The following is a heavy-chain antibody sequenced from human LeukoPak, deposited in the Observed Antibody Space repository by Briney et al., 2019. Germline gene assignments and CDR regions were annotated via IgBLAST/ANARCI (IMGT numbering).Heavy chain of an antibody. D-gene: IGHD4-23*01. CDR3: ARPAPDYGGNPDDAFDI. V-gene: IGHV1-69*13. CDR2: IIPIFGTA. J-gene: IGHJ3*02. CDR1: GGTFSSYA. Sequence: ASVKVSCKASGGTFSSYAISRVRQAPGQGLEWMGGIIPIFGTANYAQKFQGRVTITADESTSTAYMELSSLRSEDTAVYYCARPAPDYGGNPDDAFDIWGQGTMVTVSS.